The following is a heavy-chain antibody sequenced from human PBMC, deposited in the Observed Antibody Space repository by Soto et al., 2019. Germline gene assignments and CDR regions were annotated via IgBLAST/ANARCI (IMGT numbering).Heavy chain of an antibody. J-gene: IGHJ4*02. CDR3: ARPSGSYLYYFDY. V-gene: IGHV4-39*01. CDR1: GGSISSSSYY. Sequence: QLQLQESGPGLVKPSETLSLTCTVSGGSISSSSYYWGWIRQPPGKGLEWIESIYYSGSTYYNPSLKSRVPXSXDXXKNQFSLKLSSVTAADTAVYYCARPSGSYLYYFDYWGQGTLVTVSS. D-gene: IGHD1-26*01. CDR2: IYYSGST.